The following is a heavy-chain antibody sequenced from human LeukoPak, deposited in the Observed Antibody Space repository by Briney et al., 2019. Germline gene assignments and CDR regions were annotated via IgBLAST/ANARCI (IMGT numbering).Heavy chain of an antibody. CDR3: ARRSEYCTNGVCYPGGWDY. V-gene: IGHV4-61*02. CDR2: IYTSGST. D-gene: IGHD2-8*01. CDR1: GGSISSGSYY. J-gene: IGHJ4*02. Sequence: SETLSLTCTVSGGSISSGSYYWSWIRQPAGKGLEWIGRIYTSGSTNYNPSLKSRVTISVDTSKNQFSLKLSSVTAADTAVYYCARRSEYCTNGVCYPGGWDYWGQGTLVTVSS.